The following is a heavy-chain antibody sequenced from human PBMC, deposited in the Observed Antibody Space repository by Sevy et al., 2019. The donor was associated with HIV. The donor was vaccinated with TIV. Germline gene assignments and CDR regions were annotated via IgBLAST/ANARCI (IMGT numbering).Heavy chain of an antibody. V-gene: IGHV4-59*01. D-gene: IGHD2-15*01. CDR2: IYYSGNT. CDR3: ARVGGGGYYYYMDV. Sequence: SETLSLTCTVSGGSISSYYWSWIRQPPGKGLEWIGYIYYSGNTNYNPALKSRVTISADTSKNQFSLKLSSVTAADTAVYYCARVGGGGYYYYMDVWGKGTTVTVSS. J-gene: IGHJ6*03. CDR1: GGSISSYY.